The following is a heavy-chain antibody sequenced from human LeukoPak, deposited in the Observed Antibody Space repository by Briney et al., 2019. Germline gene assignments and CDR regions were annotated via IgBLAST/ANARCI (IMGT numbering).Heavy chain of an antibody. CDR2: IIPIFGTA. CDR1: GGTFSSYA. D-gene: IGHD3-22*01. Sequence: ASVKVSCKASGGTFSSYAISWVRQAPGQGLEWMGGIIPIFGTANYAQKFQGRVTITADESTSTAYMELSSLRSEDTAVYYCARGADSSGYKEYYFDYWGQGTLVTVSS. CDR3: ARGADSSGYKEYYFDY. V-gene: IGHV1-69*01. J-gene: IGHJ4*02.